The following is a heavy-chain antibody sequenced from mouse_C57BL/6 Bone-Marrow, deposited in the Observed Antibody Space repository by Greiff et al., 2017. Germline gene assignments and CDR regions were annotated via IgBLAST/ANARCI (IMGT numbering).Heavy chain of an antibody. V-gene: IGHV3-6*01. J-gene: IGHJ1*03. CDR1: GYSITSGYY. D-gene: IGHD2-1*01. CDR3: ARVPYGNYWYFDV. CDR2: ISYDGSN. Sequence: EVQLQESGPGLVKPSQSLSLTCSVTGYSITSGYYWNWIRQFPGNKLEWMGYISYDGSNNYNPSLKNRISITRDTSKNQFFLKLNSVTTEDTATYYCARVPYGNYWYFDVWGTGTTVTVSS.